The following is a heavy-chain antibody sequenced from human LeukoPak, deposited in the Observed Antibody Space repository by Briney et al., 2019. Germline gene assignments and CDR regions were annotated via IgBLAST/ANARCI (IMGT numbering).Heavy chain of an antibody. D-gene: IGHD1-1*01. CDR1: GYTFTSYY. CDR2: INPSGGST. J-gene: IGHJ4*02. Sequence: ASVKVSCKASGYTFTSYYMHWVRQAPGQGLEWMGIINPSGGSTSYAQKFQGRVTITRDTSASTAYMELSSLRSEDTAVYYCARDSGEASFDYWGQGTLVTVSS. V-gene: IGHV1-46*01. CDR3: ARDSGEASFDY.